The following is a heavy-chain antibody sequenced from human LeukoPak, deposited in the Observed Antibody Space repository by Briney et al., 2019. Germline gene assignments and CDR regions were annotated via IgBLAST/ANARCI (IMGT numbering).Heavy chain of an antibody. CDR3: AKVFFDYGDYLIDY. J-gene: IGHJ4*02. V-gene: IGHV3-23*01. Sequence: GGSLRLSCAASGFTFSSYAMSWVRQAPGKGLEWVSAISGSGGSTYYADSVKGRFTISRGNSKNTLYLQMNSLRAEDTAVYYCAKVFFDYGDYLIDYWGQGTLVTVSS. D-gene: IGHD4-17*01. CDR1: GFTFSSYA. CDR2: ISGSGGST.